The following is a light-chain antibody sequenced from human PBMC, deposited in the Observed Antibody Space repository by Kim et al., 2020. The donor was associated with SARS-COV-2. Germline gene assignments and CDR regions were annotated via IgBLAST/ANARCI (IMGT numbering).Light chain of an antibody. CDR1: GGHSPYA. Sequence: QPVLTQSPSASASLGASVKITCTLSGGHSPYAIAWHQQQPEKGPQYLMRLNSDGSQRRGAGIPDRFSGSSSGAEHYLTISVLQSEDEADYYCQTWDTGMHVIFGGGTQLTVL. V-gene: IGLV4-69*01. J-gene: IGLJ2*01. CDR2: LNSDGSQ. CDR3: QTWDTGMHVI.